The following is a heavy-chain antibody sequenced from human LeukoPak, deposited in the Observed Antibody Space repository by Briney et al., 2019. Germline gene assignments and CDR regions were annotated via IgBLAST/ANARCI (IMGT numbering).Heavy chain of an antibody. CDR3: VRLRYTYGKNFDC. D-gene: IGHD5-18*01. CDR2: IQQDGSEK. J-gene: IGHJ4*02. CDR1: GFTFKGYW. V-gene: IGHV3-7*01. Sequence: GSLRLSCAASGFTFKGYWMSWVRQAPGKGLEWVANIQQDGSEKKYVDSVKGRFTISRDNAKDSLYLQMDSLRAEDAAVYYCVRLRYTYGKNFDCWGQGTLVTVSS.